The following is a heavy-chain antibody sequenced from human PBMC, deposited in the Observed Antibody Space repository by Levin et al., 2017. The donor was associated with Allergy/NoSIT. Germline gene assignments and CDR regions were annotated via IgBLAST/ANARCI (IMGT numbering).Heavy chain of an antibody. V-gene: IGHV3-53*01. CDR1: GFTVSSSY. CDR3: ARVGSGPAGIDY. Sequence: PGGSLRLSCAVSGFTVSSSYMSWVRQAPGKGLEWVSIIYGDGSRFYGDSVKGRFTISRDNSENTLFLQMNGLRADDTAVYYCARVGSGPAGIDYWGQGTLVTVFS. CDR2: IYGDGSR. D-gene: IGHD6-13*01. J-gene: IGHJ4*02.